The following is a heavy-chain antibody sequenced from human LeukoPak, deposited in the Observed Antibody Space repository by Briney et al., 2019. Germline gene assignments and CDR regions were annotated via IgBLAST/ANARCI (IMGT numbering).Heavy chain of an antibody. CDR1: GGSISSGDYY. V-gene: IGHV4-30-4*01. Sequence: PSETLSLTCTVSGGSISSGDYYWSWIRQPPGKGLQWIGYIYYSGSTYYNPSLKSRVTISVDTSKNQFSLKLSSVTAADTAVYYCARDPHPYFCSSTSCYENAFDIWGHGTMVTVSS. J-gene: IGHJ3*02. CDR2: IYYSGST. D-gene: IGHD2-2*01. CDR3: ARDPHPYFCSSTSCYENAFDI.